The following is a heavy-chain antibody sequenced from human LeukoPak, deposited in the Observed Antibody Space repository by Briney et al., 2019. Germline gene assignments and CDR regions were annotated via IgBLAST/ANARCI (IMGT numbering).Heavy chain of an antibody. Sequence: TGGSLRLSCAASGFTFSSYAMSWVRQAPGKGLEWVSAISGSGGSTYYADSVKGRFTISRDNSKNTLYLQMNSLRAEDTAVYYCAREIYCGGDCYYYFDYWGQGTLVTVSS. V-gene: IGHV3-23*01. CDR3: AREIYCGGDCYYYFDY. D-gene: IGHD2-21*02. CDR2: ISGSGGST. CDR1: GFTFSSYA. J-gene: IGHJ4*02.